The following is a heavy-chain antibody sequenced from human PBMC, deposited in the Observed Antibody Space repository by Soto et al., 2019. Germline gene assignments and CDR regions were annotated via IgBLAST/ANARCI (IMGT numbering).Heavy chain of an antibody. Sequence: GGSLRLSCAASGFTFSSYSMNWVRQAPGKGLEWVSSISSSSSYIYYADSVKGRFTISRDNAKNSLYLQMNSLRAEDTAVYYCARYLRLGEQWLASAEYFQHWGQGTLVTVSS. J-gene: IGHJ1*01. CDR1: GFTFSSYS. CDR2: ISSSSSYI. CDR3: ARYLRLGEQWLASAEYFQH. V-gene: IGHV3-21*01. D-gene: IGHD6-19*01.